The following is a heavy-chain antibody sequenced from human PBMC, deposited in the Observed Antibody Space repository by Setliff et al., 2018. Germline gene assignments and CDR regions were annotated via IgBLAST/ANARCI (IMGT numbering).Heavy chain of an antibody. D-gene: IGHD3-22*01. Sequence: SETLSLTCSVSGGSISTTDYYWGWIRQPPGKGLEWIGCVYYSGNTYYSPSLKSRVTMFVDTSKNQFSLMLYSVTAADTAIYYCARYDSSGYSENYYFDYWGQGTLVTVSS. J-gene: IGHJ4*02. CDR2: VYYSGNT. V-gene: IGHV4-39*07. CDR1: GGSISTTDYY. CDR3: ARYDSSGYSENYYFDY.